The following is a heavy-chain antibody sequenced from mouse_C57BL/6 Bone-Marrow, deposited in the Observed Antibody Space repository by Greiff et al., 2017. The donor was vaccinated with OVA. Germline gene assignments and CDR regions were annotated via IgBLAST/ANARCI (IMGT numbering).Heavy chain of an antibody. V-gene: IGHV14-4*01. CDR1: GFNIKDDY. J-gene: IGHJ4*01. D-gene: IGHD1-1*01. CDR2: IDPENGDT. Sequence: VQLQQSGAELVRPGASVKLSCTASGFNIKDDYMHWVKQRPEQGLEWIGWIDPENGDTEYASKFQGKATITADTSSNTAYLQLSSLTSEDTAVYYCTTGLRHYWGQGTSVTVSS. CDR3: TTGLRHY.